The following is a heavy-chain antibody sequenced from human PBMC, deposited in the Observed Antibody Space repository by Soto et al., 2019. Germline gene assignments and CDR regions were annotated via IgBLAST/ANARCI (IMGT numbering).Heavy chain of an antibody. D-gene: IGHD3-10*01. V-gene: IGHV3-23*01. J-gene: IGHJ6*02. CDR2: ISGTGGGT. CDR1: GFTFSNYA. Sequence: EVHLLESGGGLVQPGGSLRLACAASGFTFSNYAMPWVRQAPGKGLEWVSVISGTGGGTNNADSAKGRFTTSRDNSKNTLYLQMNSLRAEDTAVYYCAKRAFYGSGSPNYYGMDVWGQGTAVTVSS. CDR3: AKRAFYGSGSPNYYGMDV.